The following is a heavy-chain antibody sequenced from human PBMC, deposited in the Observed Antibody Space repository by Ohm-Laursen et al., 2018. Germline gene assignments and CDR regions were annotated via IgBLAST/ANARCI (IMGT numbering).Heavy chain of an antibody. Sequence: SLRLSCTASGFTFSSYAMTWVRQAPGKGLEWVSGISGSGSNTYYVDSVKGRFTISRDNSKSTLSLQMNSLGADDSAVYYCAKGRVRSSPGRDAFDIWGQGTMVTVSS. CDR3: AKGRVRSSPGRDAFDI. V-gene: IGHV3-23*01. J-gene: IGHJ3*02. CDR2: ISGSGSNT. CDR1: GFTFSSYA.